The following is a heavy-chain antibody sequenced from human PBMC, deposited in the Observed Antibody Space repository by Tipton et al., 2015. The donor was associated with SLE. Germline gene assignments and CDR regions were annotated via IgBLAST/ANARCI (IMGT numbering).Heavy chain of an antibody. CDR3: ARDRSIAAAGTDAFDI. J-gene: IGHJ3*02. V-gene: IGHV4-61*02. CDR2: IYTSGST. CDR1: GDSISSGSYY. Sequence: LSLTCTVSGDSISSGSYYWGWIRQPAGKGLEWIGRIYTSGSTNYNPSLKSRVTISVDTSKNQFSLKLSSVTAADTAVYYCARDRSIAAAGTDAFDIWGQGTMVTVSS. D-gene: IGHD6-13*01.